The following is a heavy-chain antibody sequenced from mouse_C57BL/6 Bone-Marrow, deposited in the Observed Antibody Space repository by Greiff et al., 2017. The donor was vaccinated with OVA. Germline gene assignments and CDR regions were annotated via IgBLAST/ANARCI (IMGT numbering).Heavy chain of an antibody. CDR1: GFSLTSYG. D-gene: IGHD1-1*01. CDR3: ARTLYYDSSSYAMDY. CDR2: IWSGGST. V-gene: IGHV2-2*01. Sequence: QVQLKESGPGLVQPSQSLSITCTVSGFSLTSYGVHWVRQSPGKGLEWLGVIWSGGSTDYNAAFISRLSISKDNSKSQVFFKMNSLQSDDTAIYYCARTLYYDSSSYAMDYWGQGTSVTVSS. J-gene: IGHJ4*01.